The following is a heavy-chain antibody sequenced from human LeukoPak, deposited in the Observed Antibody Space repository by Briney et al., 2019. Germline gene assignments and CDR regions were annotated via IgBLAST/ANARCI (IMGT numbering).Heavy chain of an antibody. J-gene: IGHJ4*02. CDR2: ISSSSRYV. CDR1: GFSFSTFS. V-gene: IGHV3-21*01. Sequence: GGSLRLSCAASGFSFSTFSLNWVRQSPGKGLEWFSSISSSSRYVNYADSLKGRFSVSRDDAKNSLYLHMDSLRAEDTAIYYCARTRSGWFEPYFDYWGQGILVTVSS. D-gene: IGHD6-13*01. CDR3: ARTRSGWFEPYFDY.